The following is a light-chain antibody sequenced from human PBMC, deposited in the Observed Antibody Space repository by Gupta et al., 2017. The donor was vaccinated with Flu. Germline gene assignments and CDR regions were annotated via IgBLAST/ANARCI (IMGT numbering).Light chain of an antibody. CDR2: EVN. J-gene: IGLJ2*01. CDR3: CSYAGSSTFL. Sequence: QSALTQPASVSGSPGQSVTISCTGTSSDVGNYNLVSWYLQYPNKAPIIMVYEVNKRPSRVSDRFSGSKSGNTASLTISGLQAEEEATYYCCSYAGSSTFLFGGGTKLTVL. CDR1: SSDVGNYNL. V-gene: IGLV2-23*02.